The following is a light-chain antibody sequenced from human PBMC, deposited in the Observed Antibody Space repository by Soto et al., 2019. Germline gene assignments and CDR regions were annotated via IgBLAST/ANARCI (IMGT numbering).Light chain of an antibody. V-gene: IGKV3-20*01. CDR3: QQYGSSPPT. CDR1: QSVSSNY. J-gene: IGKJ1*01. Sequence: EIVLTQSPGTLSLSPGERATLSCRASQSVSSNYLAWYQRKPGQAPRLLIYGASSRATGIPNRFSGSGYGTDFTLTITRLEPEDFAVYYCQQYGSSPPTFGQGTKVEI. CDR2: GAS.